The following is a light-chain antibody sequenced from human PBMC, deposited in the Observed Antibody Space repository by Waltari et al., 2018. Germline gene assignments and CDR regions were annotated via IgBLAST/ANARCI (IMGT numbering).Light chain of an antibody. CDR2: DVT. J-gene: IGLJ2*01. CDR3: SSYTPTSILV. Sequence: QSALTQPASVSGSPGQSLTLSCSGTSSDVGSYNYVSWYQQHPGTPPKPLIYDVTKRPSGVSGRLSGSTSGNPASLTISGLPPEDEADYFCSSYTPTSILVFGGGTKLTV. V-gene: IGLV2-14*03. CDR1: SSDVGSYNY.